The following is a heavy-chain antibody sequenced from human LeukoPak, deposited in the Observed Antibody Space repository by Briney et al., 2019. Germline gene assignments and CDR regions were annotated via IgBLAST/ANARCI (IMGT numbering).Heavy chain of an antibody. CDR2: IMPTLNRT. D-gene: IGHD3-9*01. J-gene: IGHJ5*02. Sequence: GASVKVSCKASGGNFNNFPISWVRQAPGQGLEWMGRIMPTLNRTTYAQKFQDRVTITADKSTATAYMEMSSLTFDDTAVYYCARRKLPLTGSTGYDWFDPWGQGTLVTVSS. CDR3: ARRKLPLTGSTGYDWFDP. V-gene: IGHV1-69*02. CDR1: GGNFNNFP.